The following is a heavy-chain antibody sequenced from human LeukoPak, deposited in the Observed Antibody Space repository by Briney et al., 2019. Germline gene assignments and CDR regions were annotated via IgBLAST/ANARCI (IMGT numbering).Heavy chain of an antibody. J-gene: IGHJ6*03. V-gene: IGHV1-46*01. CDR3: ARGGLRVMVYRLYYMDV. D-gene: IGHD2-8*01. Sequence: ASVKVSCKASGYTFTSYCIHWVRQAPGQGLEWMGLINPSGGSTNYAQKFQGRVTMTRDTSISTAYMELTRLRSDDTAVYYCARGGLRVMVYRLYYMDVWGKGTTVTVSS. CDR2: INPSGGST. CDR1: GYTFTSYC.